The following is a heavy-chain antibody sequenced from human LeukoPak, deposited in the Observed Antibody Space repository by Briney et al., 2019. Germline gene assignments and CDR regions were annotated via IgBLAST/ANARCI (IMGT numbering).Heavy chain of an antibody. D-gene: IGHD3-10*01. Sequence: SETLSLTCTVSGGSISPYYWSWIRQPPGKGLEWIGYIYYSGSTNYDPSLKSRVTISVDTSKSQFSLKLSSATAVDTAVYYCARGGGSGRGNWFDPWGQGSLVTVSS. J-gene: IGHJ5*02. V-gene: IGHV4-59*01. CDR1: GGSISPYY. CDR2: IYYSGST. CDR3: ARGGGSGRGNWFDP.